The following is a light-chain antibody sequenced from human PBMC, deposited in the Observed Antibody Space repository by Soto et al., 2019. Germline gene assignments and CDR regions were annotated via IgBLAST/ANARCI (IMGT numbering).Light chain of an antibody. V-gene: IGKV3-20*01. CDR3: QQYCCSLLS. Sequence: EVVLTQSPGTLSLSPGEGATLSCRASQSVSNNFVAWYQQRPGKAPRLLIYGSSSRASGIPDRFSGSGSGTDFTLTISRLEPEGFAVYYCQQYCCSLLSFGGGTKVEIK. CDR2: GSS. CDR1: QSVSNNF. J-gene: IGKJ4*01.